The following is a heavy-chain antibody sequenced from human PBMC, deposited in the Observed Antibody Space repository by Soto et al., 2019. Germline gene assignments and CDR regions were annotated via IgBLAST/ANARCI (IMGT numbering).Heavy chain of an antibody. D-gene: IGHD2-21*02. Sequence: GGSLRLSCAASGCTFSSYAMSWVRQAPGKGLEWVSAISGSGGSTYYADSVRGRFTISRDNSKNTLYLQMNSLRAEDTAVYYCAKARDIVVVTAIQGGPFDYWGQGTLVTVSS. V-gene: IGHV3-23*01. CDR3: AKARDIVVVTAIQGGPFDY. J-gene: IGHJ4*02. CDR1: GCTFSSYA. CDR2: ISGSGGST.